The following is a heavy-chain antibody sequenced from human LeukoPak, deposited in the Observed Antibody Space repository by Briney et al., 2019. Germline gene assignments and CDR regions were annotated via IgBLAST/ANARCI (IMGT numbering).Heavy chain of an antibody. J-gene: IGHJ4*02. D-gene: IGHD3-22*01. CDR3: ARSFSSSGYYKPYYFDY. Sequence: SETLSLTCAVYGGSVSGYYWSWIRQPPGKGLEWIGEINHSGSTNYNPSLKSRVTISVDTCKNQFSLKLSFVTAADTAVYYCARSFSSSGYYKPYYFDYWGQGTLVTVSS. CDR1: GGSVSGYY. CDR2: INHSGST. V-gene: IGHV4-34*01.